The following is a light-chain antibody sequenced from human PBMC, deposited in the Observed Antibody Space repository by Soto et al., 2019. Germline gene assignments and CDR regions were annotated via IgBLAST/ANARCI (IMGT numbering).Light chain of an antibody. J-gene: IGKJ5*01. V-gene: IGKV2D-29*02. CDR2: EVS. Sequence: DVVMTQTPLSLSVAPGQPASISCKSSQSLLHITGETFLFWYLQKPGQSPQLLIYEVSTRVSGVTDRFSGSGSGTDFTLEISRVETDDVGIYYRMQSTQLPPTFGQGTRLGIE. CDR3: MQSTQLPPT. CDR1: QSLLHITGETF.